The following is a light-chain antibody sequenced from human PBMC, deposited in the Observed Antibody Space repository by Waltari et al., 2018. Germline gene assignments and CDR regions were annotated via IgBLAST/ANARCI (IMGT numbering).Light chain of an antibody. CDR1: SLRGNY. Sequence: SSELNQVPAVSVSWGTTVRITCAGYSLRGNYASMYQQKAGQAPVLVMFGKNNRPSGIPDRFSGSSSGNTASLTITGVQAEDESDYYCNSRDSSGNLRLFGGGTKLTVL. J-gene: IGLJ3*02. V-gene: IGLV3-19*01. CDR3: NSRDSSGNLRL. CDR2: GKN.